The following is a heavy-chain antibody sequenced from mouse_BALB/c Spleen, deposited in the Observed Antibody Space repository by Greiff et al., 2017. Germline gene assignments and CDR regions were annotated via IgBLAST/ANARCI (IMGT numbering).Heavy chain of an antibody. V-gene: IGHV5-6-3*01. Sequence: EVMLVESGGGLVQPGGSLKLSCAASGFTFSSYGMPWVRQTPDKRLELVATINSNGGSTYYPDSVKGRFTISRDNAKNTLYLQMSSLKSEDTAMYYCARVGDGYSFAYWGQGTLVTVSA. J-gene: IGHJ3*01. CDR2: INSNGGST. CDR3: ARVGDGYSFAY. D-gene: IGHD2-3*01. CDR1: GFTFSSYG.